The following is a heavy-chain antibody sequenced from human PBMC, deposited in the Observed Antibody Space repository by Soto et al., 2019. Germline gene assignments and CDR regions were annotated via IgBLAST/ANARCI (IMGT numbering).Heavy chain of an antibody. CDR3: ARDWRSSYWDYLYYFDD. V-gene: IGHV3-7*01. J-gene: IGHJ4*02. CDR1: GFTFSSYW. D-gene: IGHD6-13*01. CDR2: IKQDGSEK. Sequence: EVQLVESGGGLVQPGGYLRLYCAASGFTFSSYWMSWVRQAPGKGLEWVANIKQDGSEKYYVDSVKGRFTISRDNAKNSLYLQMNSLRAEDTAVYYCARDWRSSYWDYLYYFDDWGQGTLVTVAS.